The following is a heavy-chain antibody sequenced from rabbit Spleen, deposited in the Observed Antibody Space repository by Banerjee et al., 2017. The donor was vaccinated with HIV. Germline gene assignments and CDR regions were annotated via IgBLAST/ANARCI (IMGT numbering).Heavy chain of an antibody. Sequence: QEQLEESAGGLVQPGGSLKLSCKASGFTLSNYWVCWVRQAPGKGLEWIGCISTGSGGGTDYASWAKGRFTMSRTSSTTVTLQMTSLTAADTATYFCARDLVAVIGWNFNLWGPGTLVTVS. CDR2: ISTGSGGGT. V-gene: IGHV1S45*01. CDR3: ARDLVAVIGWNFNL. CDR1: GFTLSNYW. D-gene: IGHD1-1*01. J-gene: IGHJ4*01.